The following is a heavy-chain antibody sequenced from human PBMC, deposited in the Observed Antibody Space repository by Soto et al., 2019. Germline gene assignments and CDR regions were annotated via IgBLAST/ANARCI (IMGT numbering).Heavy chain of an antibody. CDR3: ARAPRGDIVVVPAAITSYYYGMDV. Sequence: GGSLRLSCAASGFTFSSYIMNWVRQSPGKGLEWVPSISSSSSYIYYADSVKGRFTISRDNAKNSLYLQMNSLRAEDTAVYYCARAPRGDIVVVPAAITSYYYGMDVWGQGTTVTVSS. J-gene: IGHJ6*02. CDR1: GFTFSSYI. D-gene: IGHD2-2*02. V-gene: IGHV3-21*01. CDR2: ISSSSSYI.